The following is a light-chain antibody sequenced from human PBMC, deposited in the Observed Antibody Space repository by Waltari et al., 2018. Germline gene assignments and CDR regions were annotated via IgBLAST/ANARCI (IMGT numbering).Light chain of an antibody. CDR2: KAN. CDR3: ALYMGSGIWV. Sequence: QTVVTQEPSLSVSPGGTVPLTCAFRSGSLSPTSYAPWYQQTPGQAPRTLVYKANARSSGVPDRFSGSILGNTAALTITGAQADDESDYYCALYMGSGIWVFGGGTRLTVL. CDR1: SGSLSPTSY. J-gene: IGLJ3*02. V-gene: IGLV8-61*01.